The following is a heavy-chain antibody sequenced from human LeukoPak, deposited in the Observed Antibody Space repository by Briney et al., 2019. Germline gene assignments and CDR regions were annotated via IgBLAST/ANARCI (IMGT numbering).Heavy chain of an antibody. V-gene: IGHV1-2*02. CDR3: ATLLSNAAFDY. CDR2: INPNSGGT. Sequence: APVKVSFKVSGYTFTGYYMHWVRQAPGQGLEWMGWINPNSGGTNYAQQFQGRVTMTRDTSISTAYMELSRLRSDDTAVYYCATLLSNAAFDYWGQGTLVTVSS. D-gene: IGHD6-25*01. J-gene: IGHJ4*02. CDR1: GYTFTGYY.